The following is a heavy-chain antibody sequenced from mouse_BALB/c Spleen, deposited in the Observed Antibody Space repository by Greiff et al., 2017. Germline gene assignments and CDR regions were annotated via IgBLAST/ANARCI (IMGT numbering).Heavy chain of an antibody. CDR2: ISSGGSYT. V-gene: IGHV5-9-3*01. D-gene: IGHD4-1*01. CDR1: GFTFSSYA. J-gene: IGHJ3*01. CDR3: ARQQLTGVFAY. Sequence: EVHLVESGGGLVKPGGSLKLSCAASGFTFSSYAMSWVRQTPEKRLEWVATISSGGSYTYYPDSVKGRFTISRDNAKNTLYLQMSSLRSEDTAMYYCARQQLTGVFAYWGQGTLVTVSA.